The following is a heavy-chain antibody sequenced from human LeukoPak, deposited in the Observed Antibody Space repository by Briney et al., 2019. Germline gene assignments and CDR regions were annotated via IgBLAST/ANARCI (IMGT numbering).Heavy chain of an antibody. J-gene: IGHJ3*02. V-gene: IGHV4-38-2*02. CDR2: IYRSGST. Sequence: SETLSLTCTVSGYSINSGYYWVWIRQPPGKGLEWIGSIYRSGSTNYNPSLKSRVTISVDTSKNQFSLKLRSVTAADTAVYYCARVEAGLLDAFDIWGQGAMVTVSS. D-gene: IGHD2-21*01. CDR1: GYSINSGYY. CDR3: ARVEAGLLDAFDI.